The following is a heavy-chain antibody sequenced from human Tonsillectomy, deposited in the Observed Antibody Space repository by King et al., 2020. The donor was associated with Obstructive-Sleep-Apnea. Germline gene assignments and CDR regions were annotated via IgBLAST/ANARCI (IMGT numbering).Heavy chain of an antibody. J-gene: IGHJ6*02. CDR3: ANSETSGMDV. CDR2: IYWDDDK. CDR1: GFSLSTSGVG. V-gene: IGHV2-5*02. Sequence: TLKESGPTLVKPTQTLTLTCTFSGFSLSTSGVGVGLIRQPPGNALGWLALIYWDDDKRYSPSLKSRLTLPKASSKNQVVPTMTNMDPADTATYYCANSETSGMDVWGQGTTVTVSS.